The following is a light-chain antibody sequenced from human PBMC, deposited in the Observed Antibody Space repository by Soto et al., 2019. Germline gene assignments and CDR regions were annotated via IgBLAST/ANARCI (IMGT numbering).Light chain of an antibody. CDR3: QQSWT. Sequence: DIQMTQSPSSLSASVGDRVTITCRASQSIASYLNWYQQKPGKAPKLLIYAASSLQSGVPSRFNGSGSGTDFTLTISSLHPEDFATYYCQQSWTFGQGTKVEIK. V-gene: IGKV1-39*01. CDR2: AAS. CDR1: QSIASY. J-gene: IGKJ1*01.